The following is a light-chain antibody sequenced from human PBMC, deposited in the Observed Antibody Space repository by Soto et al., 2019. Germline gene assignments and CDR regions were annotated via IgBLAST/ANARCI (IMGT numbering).Light chain of an antibody. Sequence: QAVVTQSPSASASLGASVKLTCTLSSGHSSYAIAWHQQQPEKGPRYLMKLNSDGSHSKGDGIPDRFSGSSSGAERYLTIPSLQSEDEADYYCQTWGTGTHVVFGGGTQLTVL. V-gene: IGLV4-69*01. CDR3: QTWGTGTHVV. J-gene: IGLJ2*01. CDR1: SGHSSYA. CDR2: LNSDGSH.